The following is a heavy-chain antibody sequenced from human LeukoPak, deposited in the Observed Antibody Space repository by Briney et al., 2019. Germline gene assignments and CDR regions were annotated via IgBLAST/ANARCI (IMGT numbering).Heavy chain of an antibody. CDR3: ARGLGIGDY. CDR1: GGSISNYY. V-gene: IGHV4-59*01. CDR2: IFYGGST. J-gene: IGHJ4*02. Sequence: SETLSLTCTVSGGSISNYYWTWIRQPPGKGLEWIGYIFYGGSTNYNPSLKSRVTISVDTSKNQFSLKLSSVTAADTAVYYCARGLGIGDYWGQGTLVTVSS. D-gene: IGHD7-27*01.